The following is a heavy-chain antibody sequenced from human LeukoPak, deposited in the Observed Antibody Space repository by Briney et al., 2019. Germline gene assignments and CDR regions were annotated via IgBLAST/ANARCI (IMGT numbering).Heavy chain of an antibody. CDR2: ISSSSSYI. CDR3: ARDPWELLVFDI. CDR1: GFTFSSYS. D-gene: IGHD1-26*01. V-gene: IGHV3-21*01. Sequence: GGSLRLSCAASGFTFSSYSMNWVRQAPGKGLEWVSSISSSSSYIYYADSVKGRFTISRDNAKNSLYLQMNSLRAEDTAVYYCARDPWELLVFDIWGQGTMVTVSS. J-gene: IGHJ3*02.